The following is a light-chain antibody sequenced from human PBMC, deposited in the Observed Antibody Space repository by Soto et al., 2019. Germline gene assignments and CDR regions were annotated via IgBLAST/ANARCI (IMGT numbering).Light chain of an antibody. J-gene: IGKJ4*01. CDR1: QSVNSN. CDR2: GAS. V-gene: IGKV3-15*01. Sequence: EIMMTQSPVTLSVSPGERATLSCRASQSVNSNLAWYQQKPGQAPRLLISGASTGATGIPARFSGSGSGTEFTLTISSLQSEDCAIYYCQQYHTWPITFGGGTKV. CDR3: QQYHTWPIT.